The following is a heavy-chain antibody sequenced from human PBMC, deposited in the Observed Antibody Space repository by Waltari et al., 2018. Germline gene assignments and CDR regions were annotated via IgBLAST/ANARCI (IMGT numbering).Heavy chain of an antibody. CDR1: GGTFSSYA. D-gene: IGHD6-13*01. V-gene: IGHV1-69*04. J-gene: IGHJ3*02. CDR2: IIPIVGTA. Sequence: QVQLVQSGAEVKKPGSSVKVSGKASGGTFSSYAISWVRQAPGKGLEWMGRIIPIVGTANYAPKCQGRGTITADKSTSTAYMELSSLRSEDTAVYYCASQYSSSWYPSADAFDIWGQGTMVTVSS. CDR3: ASQYSSSWYPSADAFDI.